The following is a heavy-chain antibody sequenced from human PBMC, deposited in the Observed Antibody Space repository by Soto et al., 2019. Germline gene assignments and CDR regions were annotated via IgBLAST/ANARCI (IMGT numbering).Heavy chain of an antibody. CDR2: VIPIFGTA. CDR3: ARAESGYESRGVYYYYGMDV. CDR1: GGTFSSYA. J-gene: IGHJ6*02. V-gene: IGHV1-69*13. D-gene: IGHD5-12*01. Sequence: SVKVSCKASGGTFSSYAISWVRQAPGQGLEWMGGVIPIFGTANYAQKFQGRVTITADESTSTAYMELSSRRSEDTAVYYWARAESGYESRGVYYYYGMDVWGQGTTVTVPS.